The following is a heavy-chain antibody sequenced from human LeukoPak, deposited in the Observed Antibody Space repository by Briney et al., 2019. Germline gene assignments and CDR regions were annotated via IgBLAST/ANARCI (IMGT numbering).Heavy chain of an antibody. D-gene: IGHD3-10*01. V-gene: IGHV4-59*08. CDR3: ARYGSGSYYKKGNDAFDI. CDR2: IYYSGST. CDR1: GGSISSYY. J-gene: IGHJ3*02. Sequence: SETLSLTCTVSGGSISSYYWSWIRQLRGKGLEWIGYIYYSGSTNYNPSLKSRVTISVDTSKNQFSLKLSSVTAADTAVYYCARYGSGSYYKKGNDAFDIWGQGTMVTVSS.